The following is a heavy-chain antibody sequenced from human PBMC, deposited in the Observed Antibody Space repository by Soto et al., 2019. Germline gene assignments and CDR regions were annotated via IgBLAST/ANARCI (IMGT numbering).Heavy chain of an antibody. V-gene: IGHV3-11*05. CDR3: ARDSTGWRAVYDS. CDR2: ISSTGTYT. CDR1: GFTFSDYY. D-gene: IGHD6-19*01. J-gene: IGHJ4*02. Sequence: QVQLVESGGGLVKPGGSLRLSCAASGFTFSDYYMTWIRQAPGKGLEWVSYISSTGTYTNYADSVRGRFTISRDNAKNSLYLQMNSLTDDETALYYCARDSTGWRAVYDSWGQGTLVTVSS.